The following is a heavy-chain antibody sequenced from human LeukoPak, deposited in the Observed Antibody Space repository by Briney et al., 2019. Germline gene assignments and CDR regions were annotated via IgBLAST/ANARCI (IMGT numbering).Heavy chain of an antibody. CDR2: IYYSGST. J-gene: IGHJ4*02. Sequence: SETLSLTCTVSGGSISSSAYHWGWIRQPPGKGLEWIGYIYYSGSTNYNPSLKSRVTISVDTSKNQFSLKLSSVTAADTAVYYCARGSSGWFSPLDYWGQGTLVTVSS. CDR1: GGSISSSAYH. CDR3: ARGSSGWFSPLDY. D-gene: IGHD6-19*01. V-gene: IGHV4-61*08.